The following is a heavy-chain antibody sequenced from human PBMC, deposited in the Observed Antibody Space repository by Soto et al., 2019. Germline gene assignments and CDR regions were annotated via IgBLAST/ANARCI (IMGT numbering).Heavy chain of an antibody. Sequence: KPSETLSLTCTVSGGSISSGGYYWSWIRQHPGKGLEWIGYIYYSGSTYYNPSLKSRVTISVDTSKNQFSLKLSSVTAADTAVYYCASGGSGSYGDFDYWGQGTLVTVSS. D-gene: IGHD3-10*01. CDR2: IYYSGST. V-gene: IGHV4-31*03. CDR1: GGSISSGGYY. CDR3: ASGGSGSYGDFDY. J-gene: IGHJ4*02.